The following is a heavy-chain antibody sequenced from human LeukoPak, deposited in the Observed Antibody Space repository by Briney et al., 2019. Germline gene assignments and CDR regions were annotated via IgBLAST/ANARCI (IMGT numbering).Heavy chain of an antibody. V-gene: IGHV4-38-2*01. Sequence: SETLSLTCAVSGYSISSGYYWGWIRQPPGKGLEWIGSIYYSGSTYYNPSLKSRVTISVYTSKNQFSLKLSSVTAADTAVYYCARHYGSGSYYPANLDYWGQGTLVTVSS. CDR3: ARHYGSGSYYPANLDY. CDR2: IYYSGST. J-gene: IGHJ4*02. D-gene: IGHD3-10*01. CDR1: GYSISSGYY.